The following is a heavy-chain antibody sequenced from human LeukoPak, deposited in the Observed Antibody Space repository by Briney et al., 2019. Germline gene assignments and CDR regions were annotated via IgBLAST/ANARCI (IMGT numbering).Heavy chain of an antibody. J-gene: IGHJ5*02. D-gene: IGHD1-26*01. V-gene: IGHV3-66*01. CDR3: ARDRGYSGSYQVGWFDP. CDR2: IYSGGST. CDR1: GFTVSSNY. Sequence: GSLRLSCAASGFTVSSNYMSWVRQAPGKGLEWVSVIYSGGSTYYADSVKGRFTTSRDNSKNTLYLQMNSLRAEDTAVYYCARDRGYSGSYQVGWFDPWGQGTLVTVSS.